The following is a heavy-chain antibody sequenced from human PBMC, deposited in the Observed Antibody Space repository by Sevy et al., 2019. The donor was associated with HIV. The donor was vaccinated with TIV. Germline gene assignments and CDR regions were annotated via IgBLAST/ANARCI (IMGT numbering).Heavy chain of an antibody. CDR2: INPASGAT. Sequence: ASVKVSCKASGYIFSDYWIYWVRQAPGQGFEWMGWINPASGATVSGQKFQGRDAMTSDTSINTAYMELYRLTSDDTAVYYCARGGSDGNYWGQGSLVTVSS. D-gene: IGHD5-12*01. J-gene: IGHJ4*02. CDR3: ARGGSDGNY. V-gene: IGHV1-2*02. CDR1: GYIFSDYW.